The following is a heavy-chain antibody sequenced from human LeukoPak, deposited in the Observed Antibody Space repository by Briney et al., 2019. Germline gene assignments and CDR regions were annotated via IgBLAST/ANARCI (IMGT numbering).Heavy chain of an antibody. CDR3: ARLHPVGYSYGLNWFDP. V-gene: IGHV4-39*01. D-gene: IGHD5-18*01. Sequence: SETLSLTCTVSGGSISSSSYYWGWIRQPPGKGLEWIGSIYYSGSTYYNPSLKSRVTISVDTSKNQFSLKLSSVTAADTAVYYCARLHPVGYSYGLNWFDPWGQGTLVTVSS. J-gene: IGHJ5*02. CDR2: IYYSGST. CDR1: GGSISSSSYY.